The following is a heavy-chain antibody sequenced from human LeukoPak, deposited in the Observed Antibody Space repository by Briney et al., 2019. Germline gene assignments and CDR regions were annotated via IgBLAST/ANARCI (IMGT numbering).Heavy chain of an antibody. CDR3: ARDRAGSGWYFYYYYYGMDV. D-gene: IGHD6-19*01. J-gene: IGHJ6*02. CDR2: TYYRSKWYN. CDR1: GDSVSSNSAA. Sequence: SQTLSLTCAISGDSVSSNSAAWNWIRQSPSRGLEWLGRTYYRSKWYNDYAVSVKSRITINPDTSKNQFSLQLNSVTPEDTAVYYCARDRAGSGWYFYYYYYGMDVWGQGTTVTVSS. V-gene: IGHV6-1*01.